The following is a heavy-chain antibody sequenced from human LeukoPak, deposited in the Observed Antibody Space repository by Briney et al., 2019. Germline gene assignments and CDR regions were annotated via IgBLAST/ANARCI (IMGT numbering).Heavy chain of an antibody. D-gene: IGHD6-6*01. V-gene: IGHV4-34*01. CDR3: ARTSIAARRANAFDI. CDR1: GGSFSGYY. Sequence: SETLSLTCAVYGGSFSGYYWSWIRQPPGKGLEWIGEINHSGSTNYNPSLKSRVTISVDRSKNQFSLKLSSVTAADTAVYYCARTSIAARRANAFDIWGQGTMVTVSS. J-gene: IGHJ3*02. CDR2: INHSGST.